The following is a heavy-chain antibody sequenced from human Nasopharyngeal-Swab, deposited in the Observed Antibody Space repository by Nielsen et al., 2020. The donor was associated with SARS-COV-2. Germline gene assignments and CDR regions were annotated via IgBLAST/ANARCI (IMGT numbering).Heavy chain of an antibody. CDR1: GGSVSSGSYY. Sequence: GSLRLSCTVSGGSVSSGSYYWSWIRQPPGKGLEWIGYIYYSGSTNYNPSVKSRVTISVETSKNQFSLKLSSVTAADTAVYYCARVPYSGGSFDPWGQGTLVTVSS. CDR2: IYYSGST. D-gene: IGHD1-26*01. V-gene: IGHV4-61*01. J-gene: IGHJ5*02. CDR3: ARVPYSGGSFDP.